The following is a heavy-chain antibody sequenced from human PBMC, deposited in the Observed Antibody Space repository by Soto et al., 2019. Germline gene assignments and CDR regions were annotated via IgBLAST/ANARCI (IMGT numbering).Heavy chain of an antibody. CDR1: GFTFSSYG. CDR3: AKDPAFNPNPKPDIVGATTLRTDTLDFYFQH. J-gene: IGHJ1*01. CDR2: ISYDGSNK. V-gene: IGHV3-30*18. Sequence: AGGSLRLSCAASGFTFSSYGMHWVRQAPGKGLEWVAVISYDGSNKYYADSVKGRFTISRDNSKNTLYLQMNSLRAEDTAVYYCAKDPAFNPNPKPDIVGATTLRTDTLDFYFQHWGQGTLVTVS. D-gene: IGHD1-26*01.